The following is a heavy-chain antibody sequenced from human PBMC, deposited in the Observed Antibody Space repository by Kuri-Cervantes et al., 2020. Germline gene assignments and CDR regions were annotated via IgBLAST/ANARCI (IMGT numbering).Heavy chain of an antibody. J-gene: IGHJ6*03. D-gene: IGHD3-10*01. V-gene: IGHV4-38-2*02. Sequence: ESLKISCTVSSYSISSGSYWAWIRQSPGKGLQWIGSLYHSGSTYHTPSLKGRVTIAGDASKNQFSLKLSSVTAADTAVYYCARGRGYYYYYMDVWGKGTTVTVSS. CDR3: ARGRGYYYYYMDV. CDR1: SYSISSGSY. CDR2: LYHSGST.